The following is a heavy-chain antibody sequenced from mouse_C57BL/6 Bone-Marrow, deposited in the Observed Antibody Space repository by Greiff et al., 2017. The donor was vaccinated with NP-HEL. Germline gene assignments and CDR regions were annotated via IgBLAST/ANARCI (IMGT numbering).Heavy chain of an antibody. D-gene: IGHD1-1*01. CDR3: ARNYYGSSLYYFDY. Sequence: EVHLVESGGGLVKPGGSLKLSCAASGFTFSSYTMSWVRQTPEKRLEWVATISGGGGNTYYPDSVKGRFTISRDNAKNTLYLQMSSLRSEDTALYYCARNYYGSSLYYFDYWGQGTTLTVSS. V-gene: IGHV5-9*01. J-gene: IGHJ2*01. CDR1: GFTFSSYT. CDR2: ISGGGGNT.